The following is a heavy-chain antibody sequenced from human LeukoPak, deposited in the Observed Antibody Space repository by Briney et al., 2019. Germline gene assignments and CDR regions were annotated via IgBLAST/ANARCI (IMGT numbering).Heavy chain of an antibody. D-gene: IGHD2/OR15-2a*01. CDR1: GFSFSTYG. V-gene: IGHV3-30*18. CDR3: AKDGGPIVRFLISGPDY. J-gene: IGHJ4*02. CDR2: ISHEETNK. Sequence: GGSLRLSCAASGFSFSTYGMHWVRQAPGKGLEWVAVISHEETNKYYGDSVKGRFTISRDTSKNTLYLQMNSLGADDTAMYYCAKDGGPIVRFLISGPDYWGQGTRVTVSS.